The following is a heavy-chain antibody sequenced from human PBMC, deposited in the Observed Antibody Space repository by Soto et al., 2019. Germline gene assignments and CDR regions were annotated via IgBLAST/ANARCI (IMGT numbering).Heavy chain of an antibody. D-gene: IGHD3-9*01. CDR1: SGSISSSNW. J-gene: IGHJ6*03. V-gene: IGHV4-4*02. Sequence: SETLSLTCAVSSGSISSSNWWSWVRQPPGKGLEWIGEIYHSGSTNYNPSLKSRVTISVDKSKNQFSLKLSSVTAADTAVYYCARVGILTGYPPDYYYYYMDVWGKGTTVTVSS. CDR2: IYHSGST. CDR3: ARVGILTGYPPDYYYYYMDV.